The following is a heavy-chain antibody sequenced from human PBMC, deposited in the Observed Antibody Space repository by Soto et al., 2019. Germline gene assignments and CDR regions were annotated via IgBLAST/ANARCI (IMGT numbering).Heavy chain of an antibody. CDR3: AAWNSLVNDNFWSGPFDF. J-gene: IGHJ4*02. CDR1: GYTFPNYF. CDR2: INPSSDST. V-gene: IGHV1-46*01. Sequence: ASVKVSCKASGYTFPNYFIHWVRQAPGQGPEWMGIINPSSDSTTYAQKFQGRVTMTRDTSTSTVYMELSSLRSEDTAVYYCAAWNSLVNDNFWSGPFDFWGQGTLVTVSS. D-gene: IGHD3-3*01.